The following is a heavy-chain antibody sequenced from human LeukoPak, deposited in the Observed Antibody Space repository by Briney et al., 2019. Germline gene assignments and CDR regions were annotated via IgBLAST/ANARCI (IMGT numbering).Heavy chain of an antibody. D-gene: IGHD3-22*01. Sequence: GGSLRLSCAASGFTFSRYGMHWVRQAPGKGLEWVAVISYDGSNKYYADSVKGRFTISRDNAKNSLYLQMNSLRAEDTALYHCARDLSGYYEYYFDYWGQGTLVTVSS. CDR2: ISYDGSNK. CDR3: ARDLSGYYEYYFDY. V-gene: IGHV3-30*03. J-gene: IGHJ4*02. CDR1: GFTFSRYG.